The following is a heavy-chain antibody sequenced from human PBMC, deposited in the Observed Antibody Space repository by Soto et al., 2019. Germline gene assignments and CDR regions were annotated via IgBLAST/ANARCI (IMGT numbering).Heavy chain of an antibody. CDR3: ARGVNYYDSSGFYPRDY. V-gene: IGHV4-38-2*01. D-gene: IGHD3-22*01. J-gene: IGHJ4*02. Sequence: SETLSLTCAVSGYSITTGYYWGWVRRPPGKGLEWIGSVYHSGRTSYNPSLESRVTISVDTSKNKFSLRLSFVTAADTAVYYCARGVNYYDSSGFYPRDYWGQGILVTAPQ. CDR2: VYHSGRT. CDR1: GYSITTGYY.